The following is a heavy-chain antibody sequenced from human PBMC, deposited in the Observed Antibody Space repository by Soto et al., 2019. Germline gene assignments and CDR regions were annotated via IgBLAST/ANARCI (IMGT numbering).Heavy chain of an antibody. CDR2: IYYSGST. CDR3: ARVRILTGCDV. D-gene: IGHD3-9*01. V-gene: IGHV4-31*03. J-gene: IGHJ6*02. CDR1: GCSISSGGYY. Sequence: NPSETLSLTCTVSGCSISSGGYYWSWIRQHPGKGLEWIGYIYYSGSTYYNPSLKSRVTISVDTSKNQFSLKLSSVTAADTAVYYCARVRILTGCDVWGQGTTVTVSS.